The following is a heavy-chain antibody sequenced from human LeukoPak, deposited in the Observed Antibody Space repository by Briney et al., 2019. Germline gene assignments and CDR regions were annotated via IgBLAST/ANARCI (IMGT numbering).Heavy chain of an antibody. CDR3: ARAIHGYCSSTSCSWGPYYYYMDV. V-gene: IGHV4-39*01. CDR2: IYYSGST. D-gene: IGHD2-2*01. J-gene: IGHJ6*03. Sequence: WATLSLTCTVSGGSISSSSYYWGWIPQPPGKGLEWIGSIYYSGSTYYNPSLKSRVTISVDTSKNQFSVKLSSVTAADTAVYYCARAIHGYCSSTSCSWGPYYYYMDVWGKGTTVTVSS. CDR1: GGSISSSSYY.